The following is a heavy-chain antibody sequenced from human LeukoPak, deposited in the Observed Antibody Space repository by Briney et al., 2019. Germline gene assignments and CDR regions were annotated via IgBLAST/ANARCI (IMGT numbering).Heavy chain of an antibody. J-gene: IGHJ4*02. D-gene: IGHD6-13*01. CDR3: ASPSSWTYYFDY. CDR1: GYTFTSYA. V-gene: IGHV1-3*01. CDR2: INAGNGNT. Sequence: ASVKVSCKASGYTFTSYAMHWVRQAPGRRLEWMGWINAGNGNTKYSQKFQGRVTITRDTSASTAYMELSSLRSEDTAVYYCASPSSWTYYFDYWGQGTLVTVSS.